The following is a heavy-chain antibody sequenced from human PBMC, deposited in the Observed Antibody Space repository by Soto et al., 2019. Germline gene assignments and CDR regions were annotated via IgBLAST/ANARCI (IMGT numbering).Heavy chain of an antibody. CDR1: GFTFSSYA. Sequence: PGGSLRLSCAASGFTFSSYAMSWVRQAPGKGLEWVSAISGSGGSTYYADSVKGRFTISRDNSKNTLYLQINSLRAEDTAVYYCAKNGFWSGYYNGMDVWGQGTTVTVSS. CDR2: ISGSGGST. CDR3: AKNGFWSGYYNGMDV. J-gene: IGHJ6*02. D-gene: IGHD3-3*01. V-gene: IGHV3-23*01.